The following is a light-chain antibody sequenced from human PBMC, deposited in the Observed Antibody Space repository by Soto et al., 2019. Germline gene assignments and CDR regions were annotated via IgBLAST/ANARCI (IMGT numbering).Light chain of an antibody. Sequence: IVLTQSPGTLSLSPGERATLSCRASQSVSSNLAWYQHKRGQAPRLLMFGTGSRATGIPDRFSGTGSGTDFTLIINRLEPEDFAVYYCQQYSSTPHTFGQGTKVDIK. V-gene: IGKV3-20*01. J-gene: IGKJ2*01. CDR1: QSVSSN. CDR3: QQYSSTPHT. CDR2: GTG.